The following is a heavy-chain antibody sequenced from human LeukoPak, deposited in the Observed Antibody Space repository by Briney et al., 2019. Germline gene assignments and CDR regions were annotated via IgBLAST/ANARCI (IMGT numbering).Heavy chain of an antibody. J-gene: IGHJ4*02. Sequence: ASVKVSCKASGYTFTSYGFNWVRQAPGQGLEWMGWISAYNGNTNYAQKLQGRVTTTTDTSTSTAYMELRSLRSDDTAVYYCARQLSSSWFTDFDYWGQGTLVTVSS. CDR3: ARQLSSSWFTDFDY. D-gene: IGHD6-13*01. CDR2: ISAYNGNT. CDR1: GYTFTSYG. V-gene: IGHV1-18*01.